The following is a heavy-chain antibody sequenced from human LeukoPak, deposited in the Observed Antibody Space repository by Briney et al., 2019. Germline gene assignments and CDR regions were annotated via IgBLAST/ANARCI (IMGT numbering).Heavy chain of an antibody. CDR2: IYYSGST. D-gene: IGHD6-13*01. Sequence: PSETLSLTCTVSGGSISSYYWSWIQQPPGKGLEWIGYIYYSGSTNYNPSLKSRVTISVDTSKNQFSLKLSSVTAADTAVYYCARAAAAAGLDPWGQGTLVTVSS. CDR1: GGSISSYY. CDR3: ARAAAAAGLDP. V-gene: IGHV4-59*01. J-gene: IGHJ5*02.